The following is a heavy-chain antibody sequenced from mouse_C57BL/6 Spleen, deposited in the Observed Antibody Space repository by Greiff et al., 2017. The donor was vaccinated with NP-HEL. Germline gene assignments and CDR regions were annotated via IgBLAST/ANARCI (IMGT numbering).Heavy chain of an antibody. J-gene: IGHJ4*01. CDR1: GYTFTSYW. D-gene: IGHD3-2*02. V-gene: IGHV1-52*01. Sequence: QVQLQQPGAELVSPGSSVKLSCKASGYTFTSYWMHWVKQRPIQGLEWIGNIDPSDSETHYNQKFKDKATLTVDKSSSTAYMQLSSLTSEDSAVYYCARGSYSSGYNAMDYWGQGTSVTVSS. CDR2: IDPSDSET. CDR3: ARGSYSSGYNAMDY.